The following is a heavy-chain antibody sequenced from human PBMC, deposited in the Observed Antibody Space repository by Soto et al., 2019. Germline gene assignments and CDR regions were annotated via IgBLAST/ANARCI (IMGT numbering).Heavy chain of an antibody. CDR2: ISSSGSTI. V-gene: IGHV3-11*01. J-gene: IGHJ6*03. CDR3: ARVPYYDFWSGYFNYYYMDV. CDR1: GFTFSDYY. D-gene: IGHD3-3*01. Sequence: QVQLVESGGGLVKPGGSLRLSCAASGFTFSDYYMSWIRQAPGKGLEWVSYISSSGSTIYYADSVKGRFTISRDNAKNSLYLQMNSLRAEDTAVYYCARVPYYDFWSGYFNYYYMDVWGKGTTVTVSS.